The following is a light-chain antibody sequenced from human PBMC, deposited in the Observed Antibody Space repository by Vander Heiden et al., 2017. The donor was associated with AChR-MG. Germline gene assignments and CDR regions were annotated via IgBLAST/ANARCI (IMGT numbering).Light chain of an antibody. V-gene: IGLV1-47*01. Sequence: QSVLTQQPSASGTPGQRVTISCSGSSSNIRNNYVYWYQQVPGTAPKLLIYRNNQRPSGVPDRLSGSKSGTSASLAISGLRSDDEGDYYCAAWDDSLSGVVFGGGTKLTVL. J-gene: IGLJ3*02. CDR1: SSNIRNNY. CDR3: AAWDDSLSGVV. CDR2: RNN.